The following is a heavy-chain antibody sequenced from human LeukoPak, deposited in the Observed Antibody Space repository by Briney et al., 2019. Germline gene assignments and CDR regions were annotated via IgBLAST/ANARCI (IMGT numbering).Heavy chain of an antibody. Sequence: TSETLSLTCTVSDGSMSPYYWSWIRQPPGRGLEWIGHLYDSGSTNYNPSLKSRVTISVDTSKNQFSLKLSSVTTADTAMYYCARLQQPIDYWGQGTLVTVSS. CDR2: LYDSGST. CDR3: ARLQQPIDY. CDR1: DGSMSPYY. V-gene: IGHV4-59*01. J-gene: IGHJ4*02. D-gene: IGHD6-13*01.